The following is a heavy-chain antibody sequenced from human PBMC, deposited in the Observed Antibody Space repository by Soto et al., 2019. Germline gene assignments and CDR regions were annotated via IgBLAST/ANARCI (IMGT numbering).Heavy chain of an antibody. V-gene: IGHV4-39*01. CDR2: IYYSGST. J-gene: IGHJ4*02. CDR3: ASAYGDLPFWY. D-gene: IGHD4-17*01. CDR1: GGSISSSSYY. Sequence: SETLSLTCTVSGGSISSSSYYWGWIRQPPGKGLEWIGSIYYSGSTYYNPSLKSRVTISVDTSKNQFSLKLSSVTAADTAVYYRASAYGDLPFWYWGQGTLVTVSS.